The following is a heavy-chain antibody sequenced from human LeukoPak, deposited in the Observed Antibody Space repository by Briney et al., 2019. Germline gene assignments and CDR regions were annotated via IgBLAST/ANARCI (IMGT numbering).Heavy chain of an antibody. D-gene: IGHD5-12*01. J-gene: IGHJ4*02. CDR1: GFTFSNFA. V-gene: IGHV3-48*04. CDR3: ARGRYSGTTYYFDY. Sequence: GGSLRLSCAASGFTFSNFAMTWVRQAPGKGPEWVSYISSTSRTIFYADSVKGRFTISRDNAKNSLYLQMNSLRAEDTAMYYCARGRYSGTTYYFDYWGQGTLVTVSS. CDR2: ISSTSRTI.